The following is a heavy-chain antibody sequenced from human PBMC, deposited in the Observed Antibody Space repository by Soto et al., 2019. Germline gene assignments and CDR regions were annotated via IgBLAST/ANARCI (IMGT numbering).Heavy chain of an antibody. CDR1: GITFMNAW. CDR2: IKNKADGGAA. J-gene: IGHJ4*02. D-gene: IGHD4-17*01. V-gene: IGHV3-15*05. Sequence: EVQLVESGGDLVKPGGCLRLSCAASGITFMNAWMSWVRQAPGKGLEWVGRIKNKADGGAADYAAHARGRFTISRDDSLNILYSQMNSLEPEDTGKYYCTTYPGDYEAFWGRGTLLTVSS. CDR3: TTYPGDYEAF.